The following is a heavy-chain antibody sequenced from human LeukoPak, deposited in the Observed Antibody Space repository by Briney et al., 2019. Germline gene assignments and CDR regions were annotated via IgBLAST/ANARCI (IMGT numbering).Heavy chain of an antibody. Sequence: GGSLRLSCAASGFTFDDYGMSWVRQAPGKGLEWVSGINWNGGSTGYADSVKGRFTISRDNAKNSLYLQMSSLRAEDTALYYCARIIGDRYYYYYYMDVWGKGTTVTVSS. CDR2: INWNGGST. CDR3: ARIIGDRYYYYYYMDV. D-gene: IGHD7-27*01. V-gene: IGHV3-20*04. CDR1: GFTFDDYG. J-gene: IGHJ6*03.